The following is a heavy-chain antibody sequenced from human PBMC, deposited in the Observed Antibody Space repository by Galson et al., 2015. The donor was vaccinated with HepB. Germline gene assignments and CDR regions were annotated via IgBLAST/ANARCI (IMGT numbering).Heavy chain of an antibody. CDR1: GFPFKNYA. CDR3: AKDMSALDY. Sequence: SLRLSCAASGFPFKNYAMSWVRQAPGKGLQWVSSTSGTSYSTYYAASVKGRFTISRDNSKNTLYLQMKRLRAEDTAVYYCAKDMSALDYWGQGTLVTVSS. CDR2: TSGTSYST. J-gene: IGHJ4*02. V-gene: IGHV3-23*01. D-gene: IGHD3-10*02.